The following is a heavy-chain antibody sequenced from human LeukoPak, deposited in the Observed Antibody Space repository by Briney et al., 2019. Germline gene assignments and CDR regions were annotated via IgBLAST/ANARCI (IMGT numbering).Heavy chain of an antibody. CDR1: GGSISSSSYY. CDR3: ASTPHYYGSGSSRMDY. J-gene: IGHJ4*02. D-gene: IGHD3-10*01. CDR2: IYYSGST. Sequence: PSETLSLTCTVSGGSISSSSYYWGWIRQPPGKGLEWIGSIYYSGSTYYNPSLKSRVTISVDTSKNQFSLKLSSVTAADTAVYYCASTPHYYGSGSSRMDYWGQGTLVTVSS. V-gene: IGHV4-39*07.